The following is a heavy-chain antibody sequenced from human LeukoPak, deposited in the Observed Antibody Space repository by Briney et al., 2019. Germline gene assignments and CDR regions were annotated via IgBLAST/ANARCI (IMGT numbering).Heavy chain of an antibody. CDR3: ARGYSYGYGIDP. CDR1: GGSISSGGYY. CDR2: IYYSGST. Sequence: SETLSLACTVSGGSISSGGYYWSWIRQHPGKGLEWIGYIYYSGSTYYNPSLKSRVTISVDTSKNQFSLKLSSVTAADTAVYYCARGYSYGYGIDPWGQGTLVTVSS. D-gene: IGHD5-18*01. V-gene: IGHV4-31*03. J-gene: IGHJ5*02.